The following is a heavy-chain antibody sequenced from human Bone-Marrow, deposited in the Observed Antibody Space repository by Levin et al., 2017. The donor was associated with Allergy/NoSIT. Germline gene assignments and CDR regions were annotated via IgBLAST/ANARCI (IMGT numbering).Heavy chain of an antibody. D-gene: IGHD3-9*01. J-gene: IGHJ4*02. CDR3: ATAWSIRYFFDS. V-gene: IGHV3-23*01. CDR2: ISGTGDVT. Sequence: QHGESLKISCIASEVSVSRYAMSWVRQAPGKGLEWVSTISGTGDVTYYADSVKGRFTVSRDNSKNTVFLQMNSLRAEDTAIYYCATAWSIRYFFDSWGQGTLVTVSS. CDR1: EVSVSRYA.